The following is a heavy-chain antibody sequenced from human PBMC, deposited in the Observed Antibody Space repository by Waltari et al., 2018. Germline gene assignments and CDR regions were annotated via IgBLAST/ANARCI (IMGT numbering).Heavy chain of an antibody. Sequence: QVQLQQWGAGLLKPSETLSLTCAVYGGSFSGYYWSWIRQPPGKGLEWIGEINHSGSTNYNPSLKSRVTISVDTSKNQFSLKLSSVTAADTAVYYCASPLRHRLPLDVWGKGTTVTVSS. CDR1: GGSFSGYY. CDR2: INHSGST. V-gene: IGHV4-34*01. J-gene: IGHJ6*04. D-gene: IGHD2-2*01. CDR3: ASPLRHRLPLDV.